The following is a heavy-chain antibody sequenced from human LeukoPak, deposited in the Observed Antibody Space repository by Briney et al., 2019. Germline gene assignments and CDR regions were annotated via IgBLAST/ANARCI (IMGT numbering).Heavy chain of an antibody. CDR3: ARGVRYGMDV. V-gene: IGHV3-74*01. CDR1: GFCFIVYW. J-gene: IGHJ6*02. CDR2: INGDGTST. Sequence: PGGSLRLSCAASGFCFIVYWMHWVRQVPGEGLVWVSFINGDGTSTSNAGSVKGRFTISRDNAKNTLYLQMDSLRAEDTAVYYCARGVRYGMDVWGQGTTVTVS.